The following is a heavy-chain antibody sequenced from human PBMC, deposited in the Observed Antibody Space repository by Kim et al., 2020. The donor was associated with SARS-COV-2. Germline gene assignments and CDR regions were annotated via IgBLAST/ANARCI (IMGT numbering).Heavy chain of an antibody. CDR1: GGTFSSYA. Sequence: SVKVSCKASGGTFSSYAISWVRQAPGQGLEWMGRIIPILGIANYAQKFQGRVTITADKSTSTAYMELSSLRSEDTAVYYCARATPTGPGYYDSSGSVDYWGQGTLVTVSS. J-gene: IGHJ4*02. V-gene: IGHV1-69*04. CDR3: ARATPTGPGYYDSSGSVDY. CDR2: IIPILGIA. D-gene: IGHD3-22*01.